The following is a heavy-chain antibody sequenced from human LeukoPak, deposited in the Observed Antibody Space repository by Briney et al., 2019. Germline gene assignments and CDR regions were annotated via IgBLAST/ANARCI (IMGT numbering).Heavy chain of an antibody. V-gene: IGHV4-59*01. CDR1: GGSISSYY. Sequence: SETLSLTCTVSGGSISSYYWSWIRQPPRKGLEWIGYIYYSGCTNYNPSLKSRVTISVDTSKNQFSLKLSSVTAADTAVYYCARDKLTYSSGPYFDLWGRGTLVTVSS. J-gene: IGHJ2*01. D-gene: IGHD3-22*01. CDR2: IYYSGCT. CDR3: ARDKLTYSSGPYFDL.